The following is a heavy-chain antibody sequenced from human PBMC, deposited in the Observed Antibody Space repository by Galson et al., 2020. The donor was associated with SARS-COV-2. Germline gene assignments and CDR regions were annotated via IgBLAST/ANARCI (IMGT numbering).Heavy chain of an antibody. J-gene: IGHJ4*02. CDR1: GSTLSGYF. V-gene: IGHV1-2*02. CDR2: ITPNSGGT. Sequence: ATESVSCQASGSTLSGYFLHWVRQAPGQGPVWMGWITPNSGGTNYAQKFQGRVTMTRDTSISTAYMELSRLRSDDTAVYYCARLPVGVITLGEVDYWGQGTLVTVSS. CDR3: ARLPVGVITLGEVDY. D-gene: IGHD2-21*01.